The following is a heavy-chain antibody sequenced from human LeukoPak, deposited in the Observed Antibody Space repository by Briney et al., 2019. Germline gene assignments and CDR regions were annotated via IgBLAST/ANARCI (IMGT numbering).Heavy chain of an antibody. D-gene: IGHD2-15*01. CDR3: AGGGVASPMDV. CDR1: GFSFSSYS. V-gene: IGHV3-30-3*01. CDR2: ISSDGNSK. Sequence: GGSPRLSCAASGFSFSSYSIHWVRQAPGKGLEWVAVISSDGNSKNFALSVKGRFTISRDNAKNSLYLQMNSLRAEDTAVYYCAGGGVASPMDVWGKGTTVTVSS. J-gene: IGHJ6*03.